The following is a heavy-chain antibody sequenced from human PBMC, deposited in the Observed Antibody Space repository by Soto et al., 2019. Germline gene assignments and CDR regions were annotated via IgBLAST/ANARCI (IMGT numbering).Heavy chain of an antibody. CDR3: AAEFIEMAPYDY. D-gene: IGHD1-26*01. Sequence: QPGGSLRLSCAASGFTFSSYWMSWVRQAPGKGLEWVANIKQDGSEKYYVDSVKGRFTISRDNAKNSLYLQMNSLRAEDTAVYYSAAEFIEMAPYDYWGQGTLVTVSS. CDR2: IKQDGSEK. J-gene: IGHJ4*02. CDR1: GFTFSSYW. V-gene: IGHV3-7*05.